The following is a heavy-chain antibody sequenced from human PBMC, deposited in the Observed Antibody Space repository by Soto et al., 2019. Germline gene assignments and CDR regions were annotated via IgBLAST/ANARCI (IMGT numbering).Heavy chain of an antibody. J-gene: IGHJ6*02. V-gene: IGHV1-69*01. D-gene: IGHD6-13*01. CDR3: ATAPACKLVGAAAGNQYDYGMDV. Sequence: QVQLVQSGAEVKKPGSSVKVSCKASGGTFSSYAISWLRQAPGQGLEWMGGIDPVFGTTNYDPKFQGRVTVTADGSTSTAYMELSRLRSADTAVYYCATAPACKLVGAAAGNQYDYGMDVWGQGTTVTVSS. CDR2: IDPVFGTT. CDR1: GGTFSSYA.